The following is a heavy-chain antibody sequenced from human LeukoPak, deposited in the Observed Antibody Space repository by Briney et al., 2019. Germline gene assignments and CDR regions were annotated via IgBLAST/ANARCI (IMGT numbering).Heavy chain of an antibody. CDR3: ARDSTMVRGVIFY. D-gene: IGHD3-10*01. CDR2: IYSGGST. V-gene: IGHV3-66*01. Sequence: PGGSLRLSCAASGFTVSSNYMSWVRQAPGKGLEWVSVIYSGGSTYYADSVKGRFTISRDNSKNTLYLQMNSLRAEDTAVYYCARDSTMVRGVIFYWGQGTLVTVSS. J-gene: IGHJ4*02. CDR1: GFTVSSNY.